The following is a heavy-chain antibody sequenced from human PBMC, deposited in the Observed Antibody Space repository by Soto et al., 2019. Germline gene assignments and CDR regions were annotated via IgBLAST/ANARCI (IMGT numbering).Heavy chain of an antibody. D-gene: IGHD4-17*01. CDR3: ARGIVHRDYRWLDP. Sequence: GASVKVSCKASGYTFTSYDINWVRQATGQGLEWMGWMNPNSGNTGYAQKFQGRVTMTRNTSISTAYMELSSLRSEDTAVYYCARGIVHRDYRWLDPRGQGTLVTGSS. CDR1: GYTFTSYD. V-gene: IGHV1-8*01. CDR2: MNPNSGNT. J-gene: IGHJ5*02.